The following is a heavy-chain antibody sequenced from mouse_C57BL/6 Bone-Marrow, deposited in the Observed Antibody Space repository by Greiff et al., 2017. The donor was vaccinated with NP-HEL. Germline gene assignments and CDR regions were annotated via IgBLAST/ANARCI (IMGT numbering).Heavy chain of an antibody. CDR3: ARWGYYSNSFAY. V-gene: IGHV1-81*01. CDR2: IYPRSGNT. Sequence: VQGVESGAELARPGASVKLSCKASGYTFTSYGISWVKQRTGQGLEWIGEIYPRSGNTYYNEKFKGKATLTADKSSSTAYMELRSLTSEDSAVYFCARWGYYSNSFAYWGQGTLVTVSA. CDR1: GYTFTSYG. D-gene: IGHD2-5*01. J-gene: IGHJ3*01.